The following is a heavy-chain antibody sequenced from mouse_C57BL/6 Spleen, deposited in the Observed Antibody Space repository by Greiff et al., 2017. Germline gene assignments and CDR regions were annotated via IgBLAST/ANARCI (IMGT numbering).Heavy chain of an antibody. Sequence: QVQLQQPGAELVKPGASVKLSCKASGYTFTSYWMHWVKQRPGQGLEWIGMIHPKSGSTNYNEKFKSKATLTVDKSSSTAYMRLSSLTSEDSAVYYCARGGYYGSSYAWFAYWGQGTLGTVSA. V-gene: IGHV1-64*01. D-gene: IGHD1-1*01. CDR1: GYTFTSYW. J-gene: IGHJ3*01. CDR2: IHPKSGST. CDR3: ARGGYYGSSYAWFAY.